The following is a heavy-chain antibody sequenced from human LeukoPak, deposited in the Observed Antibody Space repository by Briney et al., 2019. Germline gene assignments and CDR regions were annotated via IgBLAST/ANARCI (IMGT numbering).Heavy chain of an antibody. CDR2: INSDGSST. CDR3: ARVSSSWNPFDY. Sequence: PGGSLRLSCAASGFTFSSYWMHWVRQAPGKGLVWVSRINSDGSSTNYADSVKGRFTISRDNAKNTLYLQMNSLRAEDTAVYYCARVSSSWNPFDYWGQGTLVTASS. J-gene: IGHJ4*02. D-gene: IGHD6-13*01. CDR1: GFTFSSYW. V-gene: IGHV3-74*01.